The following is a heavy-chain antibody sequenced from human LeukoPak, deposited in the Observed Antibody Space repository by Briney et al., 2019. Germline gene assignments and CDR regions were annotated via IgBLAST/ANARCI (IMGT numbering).Heavy chain of an antibody. D-gene: IGHD3-22*01. CDR3: AREPYYDSSGYSPDY. CDR2: ISSSGSFI. CDR1: GFTFSSNW. V-gene: IGHV3-11*04. Sequence: PGGSLRLSCAASGFTFSSNWMSWIRQAPGKGLEWVSYISSSGSFIYYADSVKGRFTISRDNAKNSLYLHMNSLRAEDTALYYCAREPYYDSSGYSPDYWGQGTLVTVSS. J-gene: IGHJ4*02.